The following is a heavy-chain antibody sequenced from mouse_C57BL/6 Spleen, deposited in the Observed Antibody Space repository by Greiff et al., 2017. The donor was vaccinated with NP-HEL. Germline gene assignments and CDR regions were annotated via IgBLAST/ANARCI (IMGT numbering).Heavy chain of an antibody. CDR3: AITTVVDWYFDV. J-gene: IGHJ1*03. V-gene: IGHV1-4*01. Sequence: VQLVESGAELARPGASVKMSCKASGYTFTSYTMHWVKQRPGQGLEWIGYINPSSGYTKYNQKFKDKATLTADKSSSTAYMQLSSLTSEDSAVYYSAITTVVDWYFDVWGTGTTVTVSS. CDR1: GYTFTSYT. CDR2: INPSSGYT. D-gene: IGHD1-1*01.